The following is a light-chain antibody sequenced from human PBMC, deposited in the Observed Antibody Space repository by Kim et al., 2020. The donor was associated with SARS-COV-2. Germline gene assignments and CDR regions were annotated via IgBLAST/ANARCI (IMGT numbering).Light chain of an antibody. CDR2: VYSGGSH. V-gene: IGLV4-69*01. J-gene: IGLJ3*02. CDR1: GGSSSCA. Sequence: VDTTSPSGGGSSSCAIAWHQQRPEKGPRVLMQVYSGGSHTKGDGVPHRFSGSTAGAERYLTISSHQSEDEADYYCQTWGTGPTEVFGGGTQLTVL. CDR3: QTWGTGPTEV.